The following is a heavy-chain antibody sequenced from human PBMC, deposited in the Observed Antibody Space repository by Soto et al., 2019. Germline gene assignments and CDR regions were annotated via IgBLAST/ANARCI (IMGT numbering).Heavy chain of an antibody. J-gene: IGHJ2*01. D-gene: IGHD7-27*01. CDR1: GFSLSTSGVG. Sequence: QITLKESGPTLVKPTQTLTLTCTFSGFSLSTSGVGVGWIRQPPGKVLEWLALIYWDDDKRYSPSLKSRLTITKDTSKNQVVLTMTNMDPVDTATYYCAHLTGDWGVWYFDLWGRGTLVTVSS. CDR3: AHLTGDWGVWYFDL. V-gene: IGHV2-5*02. CDR2: IYWDDDK.